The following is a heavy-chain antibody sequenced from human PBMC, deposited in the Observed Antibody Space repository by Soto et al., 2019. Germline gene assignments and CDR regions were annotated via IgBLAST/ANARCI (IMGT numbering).Heavy chain of an antibody. CDR2: INQDGSEK. Sequence: EVQLVESGGGLVQPGGSLRLSCGASGFTFRTYWLSWVRQVPGKGLEWVANINQDGSEKNYVDSVKGRFTISRDNAKNSLYLQMSSLRADETGLYYCARDGSASWYSYDYHGMDVWGQGTTVTVSS. CDR3: ARDGSASWYSYDYHGMDV. V-gene: IGHV3-7*05. CDR1: GFTFRTYW. J-gene: IGHJ6*02. D-gene: IGHD5-18*01.